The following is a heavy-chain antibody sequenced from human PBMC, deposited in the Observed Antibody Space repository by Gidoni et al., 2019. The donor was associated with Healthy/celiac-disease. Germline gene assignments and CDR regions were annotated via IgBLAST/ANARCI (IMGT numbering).Heavy chain of an antibody. Sequence: VQLVETGGGLIHPGGSLRLSCAASGFTVSNNYMSWVRQAPGKGLEWVSLIYSGGSMYYADSVRGRFTISRDNSKNTLYLQMNSLRAEDTAVYYCATAGPTMLTGAFDIWGQGTVVTVSS. CDR1: GFTVSNNY. D-gene: IGHD3-16*01. CDR2: IYSGGSM. CDR3: ATAGPTMLTGAFDI. V-gene: IGHV3-53*02. J-gene: IGHJ3*02.